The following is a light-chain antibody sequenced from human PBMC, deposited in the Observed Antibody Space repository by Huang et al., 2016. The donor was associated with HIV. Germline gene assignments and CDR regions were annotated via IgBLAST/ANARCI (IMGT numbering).Light chain of an antibody. Sequence: EIVMTQSPATLSVSPGERATLSCRASHSVSSNLAWYQQKPGQAPRLLIFGASTSATGIPARFSGSGSGTEFTLTISSLQSEDFAVYYCQQYNNWPPWTFGQGTKVEIK. CDR1: HSVSSN. CDR3: QQYNNWPPWT. J-gene: IGKJ1*01. V-gene: IGKV3-15*01. CDR2: GAS.